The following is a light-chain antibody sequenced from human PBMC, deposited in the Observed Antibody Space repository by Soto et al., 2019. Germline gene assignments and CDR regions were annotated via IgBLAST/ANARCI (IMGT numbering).Light chain of an antibody. CDR1: KSVSSY. CDR2: DAS. V-gene: IGKV3-11*01. CDR3: QQRSNWHPIT. Sequence: EIVLTQSPVTLSLSPGERATLSCRASKSVSSYLAWYQQKPGQAPRLLIYDASNRATGIPARFSGGGSGTDFTLTIDILEPEDFAIYYCQQRSNWHPITFGQGTRLEIK. J-gene: IGKJ5*01.